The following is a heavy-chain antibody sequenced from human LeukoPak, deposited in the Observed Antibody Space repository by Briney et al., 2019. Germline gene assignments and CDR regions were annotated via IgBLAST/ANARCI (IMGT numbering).Heavy chain of an antibody. Sequence: SETLSLTCAVYGGSFSGYYWSWIRQPPGKGLEWIGEINHSGSTNYNPSLRSRVTISVDTSKNQFSLKLSSVTAADTAVYYCARTPLYSSGYYYYYGMDVWGQGTTVTVSS. CDR3: ARTPLYSSGYYYYYGMDV. CDR2: INHSGST. D-gene: IGHD6-19*01. CDR1: GGSFSGYY. J-gene: IGHJ6*02. V-gene: IGHV4-34*01.